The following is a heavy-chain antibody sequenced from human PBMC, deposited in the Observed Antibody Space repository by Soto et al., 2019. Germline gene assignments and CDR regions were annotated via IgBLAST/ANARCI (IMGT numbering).Heavy chain of an antibody. Sequence: PSETLSLTCTVSGGSISSSSYYWGWIRQPPGKGLEWIGSIYYSGSTYYNPSLKSRVTISVDTSKNQFSLKLSSVTAADTAVYYCASLTIFGVVKMTGFDYRGQGTLVTVSS. CDR3: ASLTIFGVVKMTGFDY. CDR1: GGSISSSSYY. D-gene: IGHD3-3*01. J-gene: IGHJ4*02. V-gene: IGHV4-39*01. CDR2: IYYSGST.